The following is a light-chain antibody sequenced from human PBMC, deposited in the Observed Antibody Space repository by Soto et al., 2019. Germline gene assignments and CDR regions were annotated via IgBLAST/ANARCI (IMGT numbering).Light chain of an antibody. J-gene: IGKJ1*01. CDR1: QSVRSY. Sequence: IVLTQAPATLSLSPGERATLSCRASQSVRSYLAWYQQKPGQAPRLLIYDASKRATGIPARFSGSGSGTDFTLTISSLEAEDFAVYYCQQRSNWPPTWTFGQGTKVEIK. V-gene: IGKV3-11*01. CDR2: DAS. CDR3: QQRSNWPPTWT.